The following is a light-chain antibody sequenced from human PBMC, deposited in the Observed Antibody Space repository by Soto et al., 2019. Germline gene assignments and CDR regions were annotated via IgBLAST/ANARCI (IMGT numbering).Light chain of an antibody. J-gene: IGKJ2*01. CDR2: DAS. CDR1: QSISRC. CDR3: QHYNSHSPT. Sequence: DIQMTQSPSTLSASVGDRVTITCRASQSISRCLAWYQQKPGKAPKLLIYDASTLESWVPSRFSGSGSGTEFTLTISSLQPDDFASYHCQHYNSHSPTFGQGTKLEIK. V-gene: IGKV1-5*01.